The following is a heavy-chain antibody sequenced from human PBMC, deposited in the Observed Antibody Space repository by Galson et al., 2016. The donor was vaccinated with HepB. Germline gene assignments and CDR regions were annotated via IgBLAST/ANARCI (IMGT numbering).Heavy chain of an antibody. D-gene: IGHD3-16*01. J-gene: IGHJ6*02. CDR1: GGTFSNYA. CDR2: IIPIYGAA. Sequence: SVKVSCKASGGTFSNYAISWVRQAPGQGLEWMGGIIPIYGAANYAQKFQGRVTITADESTSTAYMELSSLRSEDTAMYYCARDLRTFGVPTPIHNGMDVWGQGTTVTVSS. V-gene: IGHV1-69*13. CDR3: ARDLRTFGVPTPIHNGMDV.